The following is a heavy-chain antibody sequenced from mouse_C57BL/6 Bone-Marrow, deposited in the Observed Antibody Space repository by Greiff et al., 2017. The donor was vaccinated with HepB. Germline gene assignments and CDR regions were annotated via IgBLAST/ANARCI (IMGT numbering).Heavy chain of an antibody. CDR2: ISYDGSN. CDR3: ARFYDGLSMDY. D-gene: IGHD2-3*01. J-gene: IGHJ4*01. Sequence: DVQLQESGPGLVKPSQSLSLTCSVTGYSITSGYYWNWIRQFPGNKLEWMGYISYDGSNNYNPSLKNRISITRDTSKNQFFLKLNSVTTEDTATYYCARFYDGLSMDYWGQGTSVTVSS. CDR1: GYSITSGYY. V-gene: IGHV3-6*01.